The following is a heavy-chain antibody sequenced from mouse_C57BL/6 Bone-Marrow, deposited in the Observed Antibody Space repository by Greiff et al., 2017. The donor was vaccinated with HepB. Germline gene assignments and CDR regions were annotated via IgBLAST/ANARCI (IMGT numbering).Heavy chain of an antibody. CDR3: ASCYYSNYEYVDY. V-gene: IGHV5-17*01. CDR1: GFTFSDYG. CDR2: ISSGSSTI. D-gene: IGHD2-5*01. J-gene: IGHJ2*01. Sequence: EVQVVESGGGLVKPGGSLKLSCAASGFTFSDYGMHWVRQAPEKGLEWVAYISSGSSTIYYADTVKGRFTISRDNAKNTLFLQMTSLRSEDTAMYYCASCYYSNYEYVDYWGQGTTLTVSS.